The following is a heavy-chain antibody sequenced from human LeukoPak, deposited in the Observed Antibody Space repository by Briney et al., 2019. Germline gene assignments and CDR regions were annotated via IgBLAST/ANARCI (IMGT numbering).Heavy chain of an antibody. CDR3: ARGRAIYCSGGSCYPSYMDV. CDR2: INPNSGGT. J-gene: IGHJ6*03. D-gene: IGHD2-15*01. Sequence: GASVKVSCKASGYTFTGYYMHWVRQAPGQGLEWMGRINPNSGGTNYAQKFQGRVTMTRDTSISTAYMELSRLRSDDTAVYYCARGRAIYCSGGSCYPSYMDVWGKGTTVTVSS. CDR1: GYTFTGYY. V-gene: IGHV1-2*06.